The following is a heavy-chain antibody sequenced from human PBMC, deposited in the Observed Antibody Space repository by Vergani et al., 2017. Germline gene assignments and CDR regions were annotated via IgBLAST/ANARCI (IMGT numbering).Heavy chain of an antibody. CDR2: IFYSGGT. J-gene: IGHJ3*02. Sequence: QVHLQESGPGLVKPSQTLSLTCTVSGGSFSSDGYYWSWIRQHPGKGLEWIGYIFYSGGTYYNPALQSRVTISIDMFKNQFSLKLSSVTVADTAVYYCAGGYDHSGFGAFDIWGQGTMVTVSS. CDR1: GGSFSSDGYY. D-gene: IGHD3-22*01. V-gene: IGHV4-31*03. CDR3: AGGYDHSGFGAFDI.